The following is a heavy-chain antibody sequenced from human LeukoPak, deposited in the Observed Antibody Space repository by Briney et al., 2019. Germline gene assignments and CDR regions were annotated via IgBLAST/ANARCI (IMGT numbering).Heavy chain of an antibody. CDR3: AKDRRRIAAAGTIAFDI. D-gene: IGHD6-13*01. CDR2: ISGSGGST. CDR1: GFTFSSYA. Sequence: GGSLRLSCAASGFTFSSYAMSWVRQAPGKGLEWVSAISGSGGSTYYADSVKGRFTISRDNSKNTLYLQMNSLRAEDTAVYYCAKDRRRIAAAGTIAFDIWGQGTMVSVSS. V-gene: IGHV3-23*01. J-gene: IGHJ3*02.